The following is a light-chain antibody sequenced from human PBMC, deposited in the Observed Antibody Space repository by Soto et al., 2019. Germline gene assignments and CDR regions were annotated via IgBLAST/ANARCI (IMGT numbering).Light chain of an antibody. CDR2: EVT. CDR3: TSFTFSSTWG. CDR1: SSDVGGYNY. V-gene: IGLV2-14*01. Sequence: QSVLTQPASVSGSPGQSITISCTGTSSDVGGYNYVSWYQQYPGKAPKLMIHEVTNRPSGVSNRFSGSKSGNTASLTISGLQAEDEADYYRTSFTFSSTWGFGGGAKRTVL. J-gene: IGLJ3*02.